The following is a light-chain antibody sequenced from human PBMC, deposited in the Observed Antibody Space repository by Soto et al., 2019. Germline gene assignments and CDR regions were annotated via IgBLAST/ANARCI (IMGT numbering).Light chain of an antibody. CDR2: DAS. CDR1: QTINNC. CDR3: QQCYIYWT. J-gene: IGKJ1*01. V-gene: IGKV1-5*01. Sequence: DIQMTQSPSTLSASVGDTVTISCRASQTINNCLAWYQQNPGKAPKLLISDASNLETGVPSRFSGSGSGTEFTLSINSLQPDDFATYYCQQCYIYWTFGQGTKVDVK.